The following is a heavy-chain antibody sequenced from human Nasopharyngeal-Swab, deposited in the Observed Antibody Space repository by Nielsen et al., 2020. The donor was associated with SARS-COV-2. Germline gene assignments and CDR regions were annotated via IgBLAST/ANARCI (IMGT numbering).Heavy chain of an antibody. Sequence: GGSLRLSCTASGFTFGDYAMSWFRQAPGKGLEWVSAISGSGGSTYYADSVKGRFTISRDNSKNTLYLQMNSLRAEDTAVYYCAKAQPRTGIAVAESFDYWGQGTPVTVSS. V-gene: IGHV3-23*01. CDR1: GFTFGDYA. CDR2: ISGSGGST. D-gene: IGHD6-19*01. J-gene: IGHJ4*02. CDR3: AKAQPRTGIAVAESFDY.